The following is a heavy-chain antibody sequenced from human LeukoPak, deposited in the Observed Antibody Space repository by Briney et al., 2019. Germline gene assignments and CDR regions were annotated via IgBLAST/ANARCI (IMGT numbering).Heavy chain of an antibody. CDR2: ISSSSSYI. CDR1: GFTFSSYS. D-gene: IGHD6-19*01. V-gene: IGHV3-21*01. J-gene: IGHJ4*02. CDR3: ARGRDPGTAVPFDY. Sequence: GGSLRLSCAASGFTFSSYSMNWVRQAPGKGLEWVSSISSSSSYIYYADSVKGRFTISRDNAKNSLCLQMNSLRAEDTAVYYCARGRDPGTAVPFDYWGQGTLVTVSS.